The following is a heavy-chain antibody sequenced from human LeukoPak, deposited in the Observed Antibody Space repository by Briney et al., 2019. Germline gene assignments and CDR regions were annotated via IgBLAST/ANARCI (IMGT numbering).Heavy chain of an antibody. D-gene: IGHD3-10*01. CDR3: ARDGWSYDLS. CDR1: GFTFSSHW. V-gene: IGHV3-7*01. Sequence: PGGSLRLSCAASGFTFSSHWMSWVRQAPGKGLEWVANIKQDGSVIYYVDSVKGRFTISRDNAKNSLYLQMNSLRAEDTAVYYYARDGWSYDLSWGQGTLVTVSS. J-gene: IGHJ5*02. CDR2: IKQDGSVI.